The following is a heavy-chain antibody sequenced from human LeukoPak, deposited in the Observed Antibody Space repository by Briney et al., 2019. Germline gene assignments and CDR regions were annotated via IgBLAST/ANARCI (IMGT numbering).Heavy chain of an antibody. CDR2: IYSGGST. J-gene: IGHJ3*02. D-gene: IGHD6-6*01. Sequence: GGSLRLSCAASGFTVSSNYMSWVRQAPGKGLEWVSVIYSGGSTYYADSVKGRFTISRDNSKNTLYLQMNSLRAEDTAVYYCAKDSYSSSTPEDIWGQGTMVTVSS. V-gene: IGHV3-53*01. CDR1: GFTVSSNY. CDR3: AKDSYSSSTPEDI.